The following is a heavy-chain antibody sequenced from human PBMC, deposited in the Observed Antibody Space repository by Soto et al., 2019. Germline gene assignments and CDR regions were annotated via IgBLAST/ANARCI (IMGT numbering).Heavy chain of an antibody. D-gene: IGHD2-2*01. CDR3: ARGIVLVPAATLIMAIHP. V-gene: IGHV3-11*06. J-gene: IGHJ5*02. CDR2: ISTNSRYT. Sequence: GGSLRLSCAASGFTLSDYYMTWIRQAPGKGLEWISYISTNSRYTKYADSVKGRFTISRDDAKNSLYLQMNSLRAEDTAVYYCARGIVLVPAATLIMAIHPWGQGTLVTVSS. CDR1: GFTLSDYY.